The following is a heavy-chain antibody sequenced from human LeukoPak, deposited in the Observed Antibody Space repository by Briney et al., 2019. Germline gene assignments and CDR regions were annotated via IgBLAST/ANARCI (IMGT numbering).Heavy chain of an antibody. CDR3: AKDVSDYVWGSYRRYFDY. CDR1: RFTFISYA. CDR2: ISGSGGST. Sequence: GGSLRLSCAASRFTFISYAMSGVRQAPGRGLEGVSAISGSGGSTYYADSVKGGFTISRDNSKDTLYLQMNSLRAEDTAGNNCAKDVSDYVWGSYRRYFDYWGQGTLVTVSS. V-gene: IGHV3-23*01. D-gene: IGHD3-16*02. J-gene: IGHJ4*02.